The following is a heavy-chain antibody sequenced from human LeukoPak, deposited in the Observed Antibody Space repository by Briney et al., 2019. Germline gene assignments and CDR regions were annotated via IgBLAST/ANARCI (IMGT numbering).Heavy chain of an antibody. J-gene: IGHJ4*02. CDR1: GFTFSGSA. V-gene: IGHV3-73*01. Sequence: GGSLRLSCAASGFTFSGSAMHWVRQASGKGLEWVGRIRSKANSYATAYAASVKGRFTISRDDSKSTAYLQMNSLKTEDTAVYYCTRPHSDFDYWGQGTLVTVSS. CDR3: TRPHSDFDY. CDR2: IRSKANSYAT. D-gene: IGHD2-21*01.